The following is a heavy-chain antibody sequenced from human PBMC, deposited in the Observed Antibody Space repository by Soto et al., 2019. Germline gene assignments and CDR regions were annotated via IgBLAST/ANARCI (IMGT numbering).Heavy chain of an antibody. CDR3: ASPLRWSGYYIAFDY. D-gene: IGHD3-3*01. CDR1: GATFSSFA. J-gene: IGHJ4*02. Sequence: QVQLLQSGAEVKKPGSSLQVSCKASGATFSSFAFSWVRQAPGQGLEWMGVIIPIFDTIKFARKFQGRVTLTADESTGTAYMELDRLTSEDTAVYYCASPLRWSGYYIAFDYWGQGTLVIVSS. V-gene: IGHV1-69*01. CDR2: IIPIFDTI.